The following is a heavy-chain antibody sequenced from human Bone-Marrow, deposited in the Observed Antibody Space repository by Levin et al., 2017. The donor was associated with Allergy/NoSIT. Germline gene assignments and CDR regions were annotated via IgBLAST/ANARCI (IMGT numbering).Heavy chain of an antibody. CDR3: ARTLWGSGLYNGGDY. CDR1: GFTFSNNS. J-gene: IGHJ4*02. V-gene: IGHV3-21*06. CDR2: ISGSSSYR. Sequence: GGSLRLSCQASGFTFSNNSMNWVRQAPGKGLEWVASISGSSSYRYYVDSVKGRFTISRDNAKNSLYLQMNSLKIEDTAIYYCARTLWGSGLYNGGDYWGQGNLVSVSS. D-gene: IGHD3-16*01.